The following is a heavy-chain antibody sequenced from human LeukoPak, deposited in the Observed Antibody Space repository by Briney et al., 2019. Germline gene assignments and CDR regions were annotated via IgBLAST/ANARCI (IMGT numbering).Heavy chain of an antibody. J-gene: IGHJ6*02. CDR1: GGTFSSYA. V-gene: IGHV1-8*02. Sequence: RASVKVSCKASGGTFSSYAISWVRQAPGQGLEWMGWMNPNSGNTDYAQKFQGRVTMTRNTSISTAYMELSSLRSEDTAVYYCARGQKDNGVSSSWYYFGMDVWGQGTTVTVSS. CDR2: MNPNSGNT. CDR3: ARGQKDNGVSSSWYYFGMDV. D-gene: IGHD6-13*01.